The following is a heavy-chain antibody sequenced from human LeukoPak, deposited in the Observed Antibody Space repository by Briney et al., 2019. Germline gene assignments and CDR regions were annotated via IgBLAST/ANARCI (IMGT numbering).Heavy chain of an antibody. CDR2: ISAYNGNI. Sequence: GASAKVSCKASGYTFISYGITWVRQAPGQGPEWLGWISAYNGNIDYAQKLQGRVTLTTDTSTSTAYMEVRSLRSDDTAVYYCASMSGYYPSYYFDYWGQGTLVTVSS. CDR1: GYTFISYG. J-gene: IGHJ4*02. D-gene: IGHD3-3*01. CDR3: ASMSGYYPSYYFDY. V-gene: IGHV1-18*01.